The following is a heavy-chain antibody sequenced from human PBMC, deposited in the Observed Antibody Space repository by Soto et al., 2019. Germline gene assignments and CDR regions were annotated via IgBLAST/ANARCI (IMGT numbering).Heavy chain of an antibody. V-gene: IGHV4-39*01. CDR3: ARSHWNSDDAFYI. Sequence: QLQLQESGPGLVKPSETLSLTCTVSGGSISSSSYYWGWIRQPPGKGLEWIGSIYYSGSTYYNPSLKSRVTISVDKSKNQFSLKLSSVTAADTAVYYCARSHWNSDDAFYIWVKGTMVTVSS. CDR1: GGSISSSSYY. J-gene: IGHJ3*02. CDR2: IYYSGST. D-gene: IGHD1-7*01.